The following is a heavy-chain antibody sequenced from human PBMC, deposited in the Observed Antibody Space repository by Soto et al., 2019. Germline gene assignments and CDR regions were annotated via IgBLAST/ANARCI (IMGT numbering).Heavy chain of an antibody. Sequence: LRLSCAASGFTFSSYSMNWVRQAPGKGLEWVSSISSSSSYIYYADSVKGRFTISRDNAKNSLYLQMNSLRAEDTAVYYCARDPYSSSWSRRYYYYGMDVWGQGTTVTVSS. D-gene: IGHD6-13*01. CDR1: GFTFSSYS. CDR3: ARDPYSSSWSRRYYYYGMDV. V-gene: IGHV3-21*01. CDR2: ISSSSSYI. J-gene: IGHJ6*02.